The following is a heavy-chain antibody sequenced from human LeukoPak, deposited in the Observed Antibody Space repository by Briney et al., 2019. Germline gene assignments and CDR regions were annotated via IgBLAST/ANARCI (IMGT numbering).Heavy chain of an antibody. D-gene: IGHD3-22*01. CDR1: GFTFSSYG. J-gene: IGHJ4*02. Sequence: GGSLRLSCAASGFTFSSYGMNWVRQAPGKGLEWVSYISSSSSTIYYADSVKGRFTISRDNAKNSLYLQMNSLRAEDTAVYYCARGSTYYDSSGQVPFDYWGQGTLVTVSS. CDR2: ISSSSSTI. CDR3: ARGSTYYDSSGQVPFDY. V-gene: IGHV3-48*01.